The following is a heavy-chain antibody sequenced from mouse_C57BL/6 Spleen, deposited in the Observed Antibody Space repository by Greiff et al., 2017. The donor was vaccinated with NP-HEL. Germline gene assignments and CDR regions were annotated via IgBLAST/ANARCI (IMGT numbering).Heavy chain of an antibody. D-gene: IGHD1-1*01. CDR1: GYTFTSYW. CDR3: ARRTAVGYYFDY. Sequence: QVQLQQPGAELVMPGASVKLSCKASGYTFTSYWMHWVKQRPGQGLEWIGEIDPSDSYTNYNQKFKGNSTLTVDKSSSTAYMQLSSLTSEDSAVYYCARRTAVGYYFDYWGQGTTLTVSS. CDR2: IDPSDSYT. J-gene: IGHJ2*01. V-gene: IGHV1-69*01.